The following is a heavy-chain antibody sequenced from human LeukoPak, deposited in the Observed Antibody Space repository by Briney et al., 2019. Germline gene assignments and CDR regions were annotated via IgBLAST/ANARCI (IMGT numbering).Heavy chain of an antibody. CDR1: GFTIGSYW. Sequence: HPGGSLRLSCAVSGFTIGSYWMTWVRQAPGKGLEWVANIKQDESEKYYVESVKGRFTISRDNAKNSLYLQMNSLRAEDTAVYYCAKDPRYFDWELPLEFDYWGQGTLVTVSS. D-gene: IGHD3-9*01. CDR2: IKQDESEK. CDR3: AKDPRYFDWELPLEFDY. V-gene: IGHV3-7*03. J-gene: IGHJ4*02.